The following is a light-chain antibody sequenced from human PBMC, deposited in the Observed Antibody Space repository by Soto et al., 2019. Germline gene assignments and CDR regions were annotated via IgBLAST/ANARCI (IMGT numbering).Light chain of an antibody. CDR1: QSVSSN. V-gene: IGKV3-15*01. J-gene: IGKJ1*01. Sequence: MTQAPATLSVSPGERATLSCRASQSVSSNLAWYQQKPGQAPRLLIYGASTRATGIPARFSGSGSGTDFTLTISRLEPEDFVVYYCQQYGSNWPRTFGQGTKVDIK. CDR2: GAS. CDR3: QQYGSNWPRT.